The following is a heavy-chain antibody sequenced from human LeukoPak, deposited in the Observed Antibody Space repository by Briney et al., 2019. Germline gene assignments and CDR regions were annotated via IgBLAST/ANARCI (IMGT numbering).Heavy chain of an antibody. J-gene: IGHJ4*02. D-gene: IGHD2-21*02. V-gene: IGHV1-69*05. CDR3: AREGQTATYPY. CDR1: GGTFSSYA. Sequence: GASVKVSCKASGGTFSSYAISWVRQAPGQGLEWMGRIIPIFGTADYAQKFQGRVTITTDESTSTAYMELSSLRSEDTAVYYCAREGQTATYPYWGQGTLVTVSS. CDR2: IIPIFGTA.